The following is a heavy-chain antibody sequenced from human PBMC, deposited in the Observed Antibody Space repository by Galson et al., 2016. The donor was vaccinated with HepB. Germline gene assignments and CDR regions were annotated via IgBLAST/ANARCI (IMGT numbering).Heavy chain of an antibody. CDR2: TFYRYKWYY. CDR3: ARGGLVRGAHGGSFDS. CDR1: GDSVSSTSAG. Sequence: CAISGDSVSSTSAGCSWVRQSPSRGLEWLGRTFYRYKWYYDYAISVRSRITINTDTSKNQLSLQLISVTPEDTAVYYCARGGLVRGAHGGSFDSWGQGTLVTVSS. D-gene: IGHD3-10*01. J-gene: IGHJ4*01. V-gene: IGHV6-1*01.